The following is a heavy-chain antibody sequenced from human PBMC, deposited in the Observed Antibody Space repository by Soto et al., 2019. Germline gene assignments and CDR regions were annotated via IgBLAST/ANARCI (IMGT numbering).Heavy chain of an antibody. Sequence: PGGSLRLSCAASGFTFSSYSMNLVRQAPGKGLEWVSYISSSSRAIYYADSVRGRFTISRDNAEKSLYLQMNSLRDEDTAVYYCARWGHSYGSLLEYWGQGTMVTVSS. J-gene: IGHJ4*02. CDR2: ISSSSRAI. CDR3: ARWGHSYGSLLEY. CDR1: GFTFSSYS. D-gene: IGHD5-18*01. V-gene: IGHV3-48*02.